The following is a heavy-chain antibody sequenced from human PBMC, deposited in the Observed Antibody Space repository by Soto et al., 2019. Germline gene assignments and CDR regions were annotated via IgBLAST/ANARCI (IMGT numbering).Heavy chain of an antibody. CDR2: KYYSGAT. V-gene: IGHV4-30-4*01. CDR1: GGSIKSDYY. CDR3: ARGRPNYFYYGLDV. Sequence: LSLTCTVSGGSIKSDYYWAWVRQFPGGGLQWMGYKYYSGATDSDPSLERRVSFSVDMSKNQFSLNLTSVTVADTAVYYCARGRPNYFYYGLDVWGQGIPVTVSS. J-gene: IGHJ6*02.